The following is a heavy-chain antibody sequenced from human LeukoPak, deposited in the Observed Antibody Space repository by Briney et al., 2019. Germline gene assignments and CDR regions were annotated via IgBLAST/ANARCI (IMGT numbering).Heavy chain of an antibody. D-gene: IGHD3-10*01. CDR2: LYYSGST. V-gene: IGHV4-59*11. CDR3: ARVRRQELGYYYYYIDV. Sequence: PSETLSLTCTVSGGSISSHYWSWIRQPPGKGLEWIGYLYYSGSTNYNPSLKSRVTISVDTPKNQFSLKLSSVTAADTAVYYCARVRRQELGYYYYYIDVWGKGTTVTVSS. J-gene: IGHJ6*03. CDR1: GGSISSHY.